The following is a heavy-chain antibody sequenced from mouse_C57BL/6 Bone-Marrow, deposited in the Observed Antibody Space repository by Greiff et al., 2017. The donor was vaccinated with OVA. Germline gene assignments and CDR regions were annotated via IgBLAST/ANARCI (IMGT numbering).Heavy chain of an antibody. CDR3: TTNGLYFDV. J-gene: IGHJ1*03. CDR1: GFNIKDDY. D-gene: IGHD2-2*01. CDR2: IDPENGDT. Sequence: EVQGVESGAELVRPGASVKLSCTASGFNIKDDYMHWVKQRPEQGLEWIGWIDPENGDTEYASKFQGKATITADTSSNTAYLQLSSLTSEDTAVYYCTTNGLYFDVWGTGTTVTVSS. V-gene: IGHV14-4*01.